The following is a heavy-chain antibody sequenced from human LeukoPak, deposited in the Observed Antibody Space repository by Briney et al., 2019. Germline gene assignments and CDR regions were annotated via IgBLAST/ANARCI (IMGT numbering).Heavy chain of an antibody. CDR2: IYTSGST. V-gene: IGHV4-61*02. Sequence: SETLSLTCTVSGGSISSGSYYWSWIRQPAGKGLEWIGRIYTSGSTNYDPSLKSRVTISVDTSKNQFSLKLSSVTAADTAVYYCASCPKLDSGYDSNRAFDIWGQGTMVTVSS. CDR1: GGSISSGSYY. CDR3: ASCPKLDSGYDSNRAFDI. D-gene: IGHD5-12*01. J-gene: IGHJ3*02.